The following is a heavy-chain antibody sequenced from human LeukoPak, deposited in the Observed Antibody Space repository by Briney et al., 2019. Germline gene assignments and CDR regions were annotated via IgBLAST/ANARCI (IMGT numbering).Heavy chain of an antibody. CDR3: AREWGPAAMAHTLN. V-gene: IGHV3-21*01. CDR1: GFTFSSYT. J-gene: IGHJ4*02. Sequence: PGGSLRLSCVVSGFTFSSYTVNWVRQAPGRGLEWVSSISSSGSYMFYADSVKGRFTISRDNAKNSLYLQMNSLRAEDTAVYYCAREWGPAAMAHTLNWGQGTLVTVSS. CDR2: ISSSGSYM. D-gene: IGHD2-2*01.